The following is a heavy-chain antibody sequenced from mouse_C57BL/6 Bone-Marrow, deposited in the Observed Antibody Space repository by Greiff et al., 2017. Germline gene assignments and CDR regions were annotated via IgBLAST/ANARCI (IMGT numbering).Heavy chain of an antibody. CDR2: INPGSGGT. V-gene: IGHV1-54*01. CDR3: ARSGMPYWYFDV. Sequence: QVQLQQSGAELVRPGTSVKVSCKASGYAFTNYLIEWVKQRPGQGLEWIGVINPGSGGTNYNEKFKGKATLTADKSSSTAYMQLSSLTSEDSAVYSCARSGMPYWYFDVWGTGTTVTVSS. J-gene: IGHJ1*03. CDR1: GYAFTNYL. D-gene: IGHD2-10*02.